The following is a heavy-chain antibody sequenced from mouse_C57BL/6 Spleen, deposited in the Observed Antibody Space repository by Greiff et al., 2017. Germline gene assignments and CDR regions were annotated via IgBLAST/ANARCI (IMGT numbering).Heavy chain of an antibody. J-gene: IGHJ2*01. CDR3: AREGDYGADY. CDR1: GYAFSSSW. V-gene: IGHV1-82*01. CDR2: IYPGDGDT. Sequence: QVQLQQSGPELVKPGASVKISCKASGYAFSSSWMNWVKQRPGQGLEWIGRIYPGDGDTNYNGKFKGKATLTSDKSSSTAYMQLSSLTSEDSAVYFCAREGDYGADYWGQGTTLTVSS. D-gene: IGHD1-1*01.